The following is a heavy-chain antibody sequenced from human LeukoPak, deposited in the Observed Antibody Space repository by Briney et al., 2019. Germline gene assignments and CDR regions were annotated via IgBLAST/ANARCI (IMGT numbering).Heavy chain of an antibody. D-gene: IGHD6-13*01. CDR3: TNLIAAAGNDAFDI. J-gene: IGHJ3*02. V-gene: IGHV3-73*01. Sequence: GGSLRLSCAASGFTFSGSAMHWVRQASGKGLEWVGRIRSKANSYATAYAASVKGRFTISRDDSKNTAYLQMNSPKTEDTAVYYCTNLIAAAGNDAFDIWGPGTMVTVSS. CDR2: IRSKANSYAT. CDR1: GFTFSGSA.